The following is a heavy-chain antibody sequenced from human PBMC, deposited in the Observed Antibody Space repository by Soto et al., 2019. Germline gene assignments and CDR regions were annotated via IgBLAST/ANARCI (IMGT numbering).Heavy chain of an antibody. V-gene: IGHV5-10-1*01. J-gene: IGHJ6*02. Sequence: PGESLKISFKGSGYSFTSYWISWVRQMPGKGLEWMGRIDPSDSYTNYSPSFQGHVTISADKSISTAYLQWSSLKASDTAMYYCAIVNCSSTSCHGGYYYYGMDVWGQGTTVTVSS. CDR1: GYSFTSYW. CDR3: AIVNCSSTSCHGGYYYYGMDV. CDR2: IDPSDSYT. D-gene: IGHD2-2*01.